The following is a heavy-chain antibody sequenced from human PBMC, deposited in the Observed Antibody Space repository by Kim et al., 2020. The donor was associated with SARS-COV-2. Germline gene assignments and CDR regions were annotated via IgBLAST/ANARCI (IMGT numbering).Heavy chain of an antibody. V-gene: IGHV4-34*01. CDR1: GASFSGYY. D-gene: IGHD3-10*01. CDR2: INQSGSI. Sequence: SETLSLTCAVYGASFSGYYWSWVRQPPGKGLEWIGEINQSGSINYKPSLKSRVTMSVDMSKNQFSLKVNSVTAADTAVYFCAIGSGHYGSASFFEPENY. J-gene: IGHJ6*01. CDR3: AIGSGHYGSASFFEPENY.